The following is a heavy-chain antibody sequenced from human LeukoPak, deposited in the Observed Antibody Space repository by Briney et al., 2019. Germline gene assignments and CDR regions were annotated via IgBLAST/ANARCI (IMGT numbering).Heavy chain of an antibody. CDR2: IWADGTT. V-gene: IGHV3-66*02. CDR1: GFSVSNHY. Sequence: RGSLRLSCAASGFSVSNHYMAWVRQAPGRRLEWVSFIWADGTTFYTHSVRGRFTVSRDQFKNTLYLQMSSLRPDDTALYYCARDGAGIESWVELDPWGQGTQVTVSA. CDR3: ARDGAGIESWVELDP. J-gene: IGHJ5*02. D-gene: IGHD5-24*01.